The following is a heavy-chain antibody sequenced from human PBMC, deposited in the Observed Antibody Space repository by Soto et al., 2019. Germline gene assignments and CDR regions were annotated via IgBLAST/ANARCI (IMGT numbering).Heavy chain of an antibody. CDR1: GYTFSDYY. V-gene: IGHV3-11*01. Sequence: QVQLVESGGDLVKPGGSLRLSCAASGYTFSDYYLSWIRQAPGKGLEWISYIDTSSTKIYYADSVRGRFTISRDNGKNSRFLEMNNLRVEDTAVYFCASHYELWTGYLSPVDYWGRGTLVTVSS. CDR2: IDTSSTKI. J-gene: IGHJ4*02. D-gene: IGHD3-3*01. CDR3: ASHYELWTGYLSPVDY.